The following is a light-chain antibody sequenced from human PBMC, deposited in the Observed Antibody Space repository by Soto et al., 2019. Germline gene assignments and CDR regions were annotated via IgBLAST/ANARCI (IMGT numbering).Light chain of an antibody. CDR3: QQYNNWPPVT. CDR1: QSVGSN. V-gene: IGKV3-15*01. Sequence: EIVMTQSPATLSVSPGERATLSCGASQSVGSNLAWYQQKPGRAPRLLIYGASTGATGIPARFSGSGSGTEFTLTISSLQSEDFAVYYCQQYNNWPPVTFGPGTKVDIK. CDR2: GAS. J-gene: IGKJ3*01.